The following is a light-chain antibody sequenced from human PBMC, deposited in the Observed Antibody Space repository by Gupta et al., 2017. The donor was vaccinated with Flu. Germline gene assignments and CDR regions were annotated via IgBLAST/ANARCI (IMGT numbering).Light chain of an antibody. Sequence: QSVLTQPPSGSGTPGQRVTIACSGSTSTIGSNYVYWYQQLPGTAPKLLIYRNNQRPSGVPDRFSGSKSGTSASLAISGLRSEDEADYYCAAWDDSLSGVVFGGGTKLTVL. CDR1: TSTIGSNY. J-gene: IGLJ2*01. CDR3: AAWDDSLSGVV. V-gene: IGLV1-47*01. CDR2: RNN.